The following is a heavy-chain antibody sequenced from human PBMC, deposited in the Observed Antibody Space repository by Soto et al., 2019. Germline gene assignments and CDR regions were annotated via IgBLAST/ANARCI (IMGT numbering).Heavy chain of an antibody. V-gene: IGHV3-48*01. D-gene: IGHD6-13*01. J-gene: IGHJ6*02. CDR3: TRRYSSSWYGMDV. Sequence: VQLVEAGGGLVQPGGSLRLSCAASGFTFSSYSMNWVRQAPGKGLEWVSYISSSSSTIYYADSVKGRFTISRDNAKNTLYLQMNSLRAEDTAVYYCTRRYSSSWYGMDVWGQGTTVTVSS. CDR1: GFTFSSYS. CDR2: ISSSSSTI.